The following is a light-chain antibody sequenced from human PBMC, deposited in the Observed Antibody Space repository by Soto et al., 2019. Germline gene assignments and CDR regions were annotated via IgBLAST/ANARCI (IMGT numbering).Light chain of an antibody. Sequence: EIVMTQSPATLSVSPGERATFSCRASQSVSSNLAWYQQKPGQAPRLLIYGASIRATGIPARFSGSGSGTEFTLTISSLQPDDFATYYCQQFNTSPWTFGQGTKVDIK. CDR1: QSVSSN. CDR2: GAS. CDR3: QQFNTSPWT. V-gene: IGKV3-15*01. J-gene: IGKJ1*01.